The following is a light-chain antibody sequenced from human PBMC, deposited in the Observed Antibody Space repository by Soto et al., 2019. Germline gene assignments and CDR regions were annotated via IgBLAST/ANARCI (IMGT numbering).Light chain of an antibody. V-gene: IGLV1-44*01. CDR2: TNN. CDR1: SSNIGGNS. CDR3: AVWDDSLHGLV. Sequence: QSVLTRPPSASGTPGQTVTISCSGSSSNIGGNSVSWCQQLPGTAPKLLIHTNNQRPSGVPDRFSGSKSGTSASLAITGLQPEDEADYYCAVWDDSLHGLVFGTGTKVTVL. J-gene: IGLJ1*01.